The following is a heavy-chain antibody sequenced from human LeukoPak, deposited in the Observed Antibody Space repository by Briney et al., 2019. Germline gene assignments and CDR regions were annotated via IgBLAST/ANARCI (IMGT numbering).Heavy chain of an antibody. V-gene: IGHV3-23*01. D-gene: IGHD4-17*01. J-gene: IGHJ5*02. CDR1: GFTFSSYA. CDR2: ISGSGGST. CDR3: AKGDKEVTAVTRNWFDP. Sequence: PGGSLRLSCAASGFTFSSYAMSWVRQAPGKGLEWVSAISGSGGSTYYADSVKGRFTISRDNSKNTLYLQMNSLRAEDTAVYYCAKGDKEVTAVTRNWFDPWGQGTLVTVSS.